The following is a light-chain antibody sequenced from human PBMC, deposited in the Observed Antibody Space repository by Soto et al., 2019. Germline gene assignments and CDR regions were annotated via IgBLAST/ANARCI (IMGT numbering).Light chain of an antibody. CDR1: QSVSSC. J-gene: IGKJ1*01. Sequence: EVVLTLSPDTLSLPPGESATLSCSAIQSVSSCFAGYQQKPGEDPSLLLYDGATSTAGIPAKFISSRAARNVFLPISSLQHQDVAVEYCRQLNGSSPKWTFGQGTKVDIK. CDR3: RQLNGSSPKWT. CDR2: DGA. V-gene: IGKV3-11*02.